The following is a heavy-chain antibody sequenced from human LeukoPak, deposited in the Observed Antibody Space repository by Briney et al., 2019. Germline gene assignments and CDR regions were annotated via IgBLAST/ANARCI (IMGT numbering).Heavy chain of an antibody. CDR2: IIPIFGTA. J-gene: IGHJ4*02. Sequence: GASVKVSCKASGGTFSSYAISWVRQAPGQGLEWMGGIIPIFGTANYAQKFQGRVTITADESTSTAYMELSSLRSEDTAVYYCGRGRGYAPKRKTFDYGAKGPLVTVSS. D-gene: IGHD3-10*01. V-gene: IGHV1-69*13. CDR3: GRGRGYAPKRKTFDY. CDR1: GGTFSSYA.